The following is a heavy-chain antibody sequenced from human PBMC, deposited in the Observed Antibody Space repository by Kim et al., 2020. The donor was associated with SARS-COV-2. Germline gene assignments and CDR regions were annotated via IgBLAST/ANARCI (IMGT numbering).Heavy chain of an antibody. J-gene: IGHJ6*02. V-gene: IGHV4-34*01. CDR3: ARGRAGVVPSPILGIGPYYEYYAMDV. CDR1: GGSFSVYY. D-gene: IGHD3-3*01. CDR2: INHSGST. Sequence: SETLSLTCAVYGGSFSVYYWSWIRQPPGKGLEWIGEINHSGSTNYNPSLKSRVTMSVDTLKNWFSLRLSSVTAADTAVYYCARGRAGVVPSPILGIGPYYEYYAMDVWGRGTTVTVSS.